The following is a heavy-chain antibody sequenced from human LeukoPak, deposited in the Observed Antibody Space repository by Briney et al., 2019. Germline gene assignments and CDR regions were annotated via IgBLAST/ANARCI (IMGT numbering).Heavy chain of an antibody. Sequence: GGSLRLSCAASGFTFSSYWMTWVRQAPGKGLEWVANINGDGSELYYVDSVKGRFTISRDNAKNSLFLQMNSLGAEDTALYHCARDNILPAAYYIDVWGKGATVTVSS. CDR2: INGDGSEL. CDR3: ARDNILPAAYYIDV. CDR1: GFTFSSYW. J-gene: IGHJ6*03. D-gene: IGHD2-2*01. V-gene: IGHV3-7*01.